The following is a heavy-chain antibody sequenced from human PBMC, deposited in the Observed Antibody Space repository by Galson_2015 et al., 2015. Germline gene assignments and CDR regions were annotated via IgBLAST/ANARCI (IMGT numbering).Heavy chain of an antibody. V-gene: IGHV3-48*02. D-gene: IGHD1-1*01. CDR3: ARETYSYSWNYGMDV. CDR2: IRSTGDAK. J-gene: IGHJ6*02. Sequence: SLRLSCAASGFTFSTYSMNWVRQAPGRGLEWVSYIRSTGDAKYYADSVKGRFTISRDNGENSMYLQMNSLRDEDTAVYYCARETYSYSWNYGMDVWGQGTTVTVSS. CDR1: GFTFSTYS.